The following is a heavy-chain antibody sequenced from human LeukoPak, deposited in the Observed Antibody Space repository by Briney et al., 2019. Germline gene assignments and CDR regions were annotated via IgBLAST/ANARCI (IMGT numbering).Heavy chain of an antibody. Sequence: GGSLRLSCAASGFTFSSYAMHWVRQAPGKGLEWVAVISYDGSNKYYADSVKGRFTISRDNSKNTLYLQMNSLRAENTAVYYCARAPWYCSGGSCYKYYYYGMDVWGQGTTVTVSS. CDR3: ARAPWYCSGGSCYKYYYYGMDV. CDR1: GFTFSSYA. J-gene: IGHJ6*02. CDR2: ISYDGSNK. D-gene: IGHD2-15*01. V-gene: IGHV3-30-3*01.